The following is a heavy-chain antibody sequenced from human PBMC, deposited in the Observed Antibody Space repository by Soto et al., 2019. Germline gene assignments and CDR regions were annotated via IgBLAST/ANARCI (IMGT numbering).Heavy chain of an antibody. D-gene: IGHD6-19*01. Sequence: SETLSLTCTVSGGSISSYYWSWIRQPPGKGLEWIGEIYHSGNTNYNPSLKSRVSISVDTSKNQFSLEIYSVTASDTAIYYCARDPGRAVALDWGEGTLVTVSS. J-gene: IGHJ4*02. V-gene: IGHV4-59*12. CDR3: ARDPGRAVALD. CDR2: IYHSGNT. CDR1: GGSISSYY.